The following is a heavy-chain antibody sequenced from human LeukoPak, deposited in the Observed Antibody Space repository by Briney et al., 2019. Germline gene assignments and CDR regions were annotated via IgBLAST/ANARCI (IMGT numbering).Heavy chain of an antibody. J-gene: IGHJ4*02. D-gene: IGHD3-22*01. CDR2: IKQDGSEK. CDR1: GFTFSSFW. CDR3: AKDLREYYYDSSGYRAFDY. V-gene: IGHV3-7*03. Sequence: GGSLRLSCAASGFTFSSFWMSWVRRAPGKGLDWVANIKQDGSEKNYVDSVKGRFTISRDNAKNTLYLQMNSLRAEDTAVYYCAKDLREYYYDSSGYRAFDYWGQGTLVTVSS.